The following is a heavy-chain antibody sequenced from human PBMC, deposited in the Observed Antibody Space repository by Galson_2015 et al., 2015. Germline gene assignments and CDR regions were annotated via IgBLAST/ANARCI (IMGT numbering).Heavy chain of an antibody. CDR3: ARVIVAQHYTLDV. J-gene: IGHJ6*02. Sequence: SLRLSCAASGFTVSSNYMSWVRQAPGKGLEWVSLIYSGGSTYYADSVKGRFTISRDNSKNTLYLQMNSLRAEDTTVYYCARVIVAQHYTLDVWGQGTTVTVSS. D-gene: IGHD2/OR15-2a*01. CDR2: IYSGGST. CDR1: GFTVSSNY. V-gene: IGHV3-53*01.